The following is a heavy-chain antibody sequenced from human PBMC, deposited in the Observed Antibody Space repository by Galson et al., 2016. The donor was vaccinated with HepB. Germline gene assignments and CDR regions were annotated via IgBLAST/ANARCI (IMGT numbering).Heavy chain of an antibody. D-gene: IGHD6-13*01. CDR2: ISYSGTT. J-gene: IGHJ5*02. Sequence: SETLSLTCTVSGGSISSTNYFWGWDRQPPGKGLDWIGSISYSGTTNYNPSLRSRVTISADTSKNQISLSLTPVTATDTAVYYCASHGPKVRSWWGKLFDPWGQGTLVTVSS. V-gene: IGHV4-39*01. CDR3: ASHGPKVRSWWGKLFDP. CDR1: GGSISSTNYF.